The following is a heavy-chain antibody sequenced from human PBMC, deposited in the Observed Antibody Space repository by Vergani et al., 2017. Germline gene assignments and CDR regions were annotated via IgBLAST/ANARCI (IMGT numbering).Heavy chain of an antibody. CDR3: AKGDTPYASSTSCYNY. CDR2: ISGSGGST. Sequence: EVQLLESGGGLVQPGGSLRLSCAASGFTFSSYAMSWVRQAPGKGLEWVSAISGSGGSTYYADSVKGRFTISRDNSKNTLYLQMNSLRAEDTAVYYCAKGDTPYASSTSCYNYWGQGTLVIVSS. CDR1: GFTFSSYA. D-gene: IGHD2-2*02. J-gene: IGHJ4*02. V-gene: IGHV3-23*01.